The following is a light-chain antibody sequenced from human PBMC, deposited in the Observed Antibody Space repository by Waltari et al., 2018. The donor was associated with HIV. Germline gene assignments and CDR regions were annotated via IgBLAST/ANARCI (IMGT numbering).Light chain of an antibody. CDR2: NDN. Sequence: SYVLTQPPSVSVAPGKTARITCGGNNIGSTSVHWHQQRPGQAPVLVIYNDNDRPSGIPERFSGSNSGNTATLTISRVEAGDEADYYCQVWDNDSDHVVFGGGTKLTVL. V-gene: IGLV3-21*04. J-gene: IGLJ2*01. CDR3: QVWDNDSDHVV. CDR1: NIGSTS.